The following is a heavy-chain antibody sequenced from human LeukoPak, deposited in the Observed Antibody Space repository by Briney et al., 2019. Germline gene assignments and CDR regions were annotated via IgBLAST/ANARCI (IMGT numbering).Heavy chain of an antibody. CDR3: ARHPISGGGAYNWFHP. J-gene: IGHJ5*02. CDR2: IYYSGNT. D-gene: IGHD2-21*01. CDR1: GVSISSSNSY. V-gene: IGHV4-39*01. Sequence: SETLSLTCTVSGVSISSSNSYWGWIRQPPGKGLEWIGSIYYSGNTYYNASLKSQVSISIDTSKNQFSLRLTSVTAADTAMYYCARHPISGGGAYNWFHPWGQGTLVTV.